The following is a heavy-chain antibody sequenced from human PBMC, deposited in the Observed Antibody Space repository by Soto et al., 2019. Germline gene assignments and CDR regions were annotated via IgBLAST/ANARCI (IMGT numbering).Heavy chain of an antibody. D-gene: IGHD3-16*01. CDR1: DYTFISNG. CDR2: ISAYNGKT. V-gene: IGHV1-18*01. CDR3: ARNNPGGGGDY. Sequence: QVHLVQSGPEVKKPGASVKVSCKASDYTFISNGVSWVRQAPGQGLEWMGWISAYNGKTNYAQNFQGRVTMTTDTATNTAHMELRSLRSDDTAVYYCARNNPGGGGDYWGQGTLVTVSS. J-gene: IGHJ4*02.